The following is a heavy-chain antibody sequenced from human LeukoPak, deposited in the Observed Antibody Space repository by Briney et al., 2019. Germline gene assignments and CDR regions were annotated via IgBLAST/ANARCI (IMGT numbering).Heavy chain of an antibody. J-gene: IGHJ5*02. D-gene: IGHD6-13*01. CDR2: ISTSGSTI. Sequence: GGSLRLSCAASGFTFSSYEMNWVRQAPGKGLEWVSSISTSGSTIYYADSVKGRFTISRDNAKNSLYLQMHSLTAEDTAVYCCARDESSSWSNANWFDPWGQGTLVTVSS. CDR1: GFTFSSYE. CDR3: ARDESSSWSNANWFDP. V-gene: IGHV3-48*03.